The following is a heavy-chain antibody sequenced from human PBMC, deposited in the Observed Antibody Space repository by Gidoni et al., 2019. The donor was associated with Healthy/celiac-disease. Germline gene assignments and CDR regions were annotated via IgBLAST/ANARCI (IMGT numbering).Heavy chain of an antibody. V-gene: IGHV1-46*01. J-gene: IGHJ6*03. D-gene: IGHD1-26*01. CDR1: GYTFTSYY. CDR3: AILRGTSNMDV. CDR2: INPSGGST. Sequence: QVQLVQSGAEVKKPGASVKVSCTASGYTFTSYYMHWVRQAPGQGLEWMGIINPSGGSTSYAQKFQGRVTMTRDTSTSTVYMELSSLRSEDTAVYYCAILRGTSNMDVWGKGTTVTVSS.